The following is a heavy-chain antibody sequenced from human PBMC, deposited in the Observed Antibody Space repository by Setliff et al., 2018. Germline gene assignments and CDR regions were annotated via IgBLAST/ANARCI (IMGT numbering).Heavy chain of an antibody. V-gene: IGHV2-5*02. CDR2: VYWDGDQ. J-gene: IGHJ5*02. CDR1: GFSLNTPGEG. CDR3: SLRRGNGWHRVWWFDP. D-gene: IGHD2-8*01. Sequence: ESGPTLANPTQTPTLTCTFSGFSLNTPGEGVGWIRQPPGKALEWLALVYWDGDQRYTPSLNSRLSITKDSSKSQVFLTITNMDPVDTATYYCSLRRGNGWHRVWWFDPWGPGIQVTVSS.